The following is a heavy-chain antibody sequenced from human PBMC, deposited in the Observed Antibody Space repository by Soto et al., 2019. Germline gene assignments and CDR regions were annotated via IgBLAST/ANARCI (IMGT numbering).Heavy chain of an antibody. CDR1: GYSFTSYW. V-gene: IGHV5-51*01. CDR3: ARWGGYYDTKVDFDY. D-gene: IGHD3-3*01. Sequence: PGESLKISCKGSGYSFTSYWIGWVRQMPGKGLEWMGIIYPGDSDTRYSPSFQGQVTISADKSISTAYLQWSSLKASDTAMYYCARWGGYYDTKVDFDYWGQGTLVTVSS. CDR2: IYPGDSDT. J-gene: IGHJ4*02.